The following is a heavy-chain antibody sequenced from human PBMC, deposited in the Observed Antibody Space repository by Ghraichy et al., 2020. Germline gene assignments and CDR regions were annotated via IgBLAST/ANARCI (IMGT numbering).Heavy chain of an antibody. J-gene: IGHJ4*02. Sequence: LSLTCVASGFTFSNNYMTWFRQPPGKGLEWVSIIYSGGDTDYADSVQGRFTISRDNAKNTLYLQMDTLRVEDTAVYYCANYGGTDGVGYWGQGTLVTVAA. CDR3: ANYGGTDGVGY. CDR1: GFTFSNNY. V-gene: IGHV3-53*01. D-gene: IGHD4/OR15-4a*01. CDR2: IYSGGDT.